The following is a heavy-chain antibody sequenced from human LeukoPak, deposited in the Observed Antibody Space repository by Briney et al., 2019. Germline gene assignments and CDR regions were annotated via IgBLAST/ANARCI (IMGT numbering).Heavy chain of an antibody. CDR2: ISYDGSNK. Sequence: PGGSLRLSCAASGFTFSSYAMHWVRQAPGKGLEWVAVISYDGSNKYYADSVKGRFTISRDNSKNTLYLQMNSLRSEDTAVYYCARSGWYGTTPLPDHWGQGTLVTVSS. CDR1: GFTFSSYA. D-gene: IGHD6-19*01. CDR3: ARSGWYGTTPLPDH. V-gene: IGHV3-30-3*01. J-gene: IGHJ4*02.